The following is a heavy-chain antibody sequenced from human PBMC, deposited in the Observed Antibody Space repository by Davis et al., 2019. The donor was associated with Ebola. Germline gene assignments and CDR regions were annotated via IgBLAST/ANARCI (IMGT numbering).Heavy chain of an antibody. V-gene: IGHV3-23*01. J-gene: IGHJ2*01. CDR3: AKDGGNYPYWYFDL. D-gene: IGHD1-7*01. CDR1: GFIFRNYV. CDR2: TPLSGGST. Sequence: GESLKISCETSGFIFRNYVMSWVRQAPGKGLEWVSGTPLSGGSTYYADSVKGRFTISRDNSRNTLYLQMNSLRAEDTAVYYCAKDGGNYPYWYFDLRGRGTLVTVSS.